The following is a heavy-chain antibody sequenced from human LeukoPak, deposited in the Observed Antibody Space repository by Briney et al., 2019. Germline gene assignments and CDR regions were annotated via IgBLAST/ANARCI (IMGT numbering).Heavy chain of an antibody. CDR1: GYTFTSYY. CDR3: ARDPEFPLHYDFWSGPTNWFDP. J-gene: IGHJ5*02. V-gene: IGHV1-46*01. D-gene: IGHD3-3*01. Sequence: GASVKVSCKASGYTFTSYYMHWVRQAPGQGLEWMGIINPSGGSTSYAQKFQGRVTMTRDTSTSTVYMELSSLRSEDTAVYYCARDPEFPLHYDFWSGPTNWFDPWGQGTLVTVSS. CDR2: INPSGGST.